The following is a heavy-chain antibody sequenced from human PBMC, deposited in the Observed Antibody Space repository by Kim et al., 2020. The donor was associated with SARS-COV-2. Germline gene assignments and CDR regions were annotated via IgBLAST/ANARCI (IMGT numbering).Heavy chain of an antibody. CDR1: GYTFVNYA. J-gene: IGHJ3*02. V-gene: IGHV1-3*01. CDR2: INAGNGNT. Sequence: ASVKVSCKASGYTFVNYAMHWVRQAPGQRLEWMGWINAGNGNTKYSQKFQGTFTITRDTSASTAYMELSSLKSEDTAVYYCARGGSGTYYGDDAFDIWGQGTMVTVSS. D-gene: IGHD3-10*01. CDR3: ARGGSGTYYGDDAFDI.